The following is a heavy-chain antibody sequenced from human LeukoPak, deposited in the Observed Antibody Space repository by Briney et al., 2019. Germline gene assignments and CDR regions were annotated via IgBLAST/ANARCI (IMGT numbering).Heavy chain of an antibody. D-gene: IGHD6-19*01. CDR2: FDPEDGET. CDR3: ATEVLAVAGTDY. Sequence: ASVKVSCKVSGYTLTELSMHWVRQAPGKGLEWMGGFDPEDGETIYAQKFQGRVTMTEDTSTDTAYMELSSLRSEDTAAYYCATEVLAVAGTDYWGQGTLVTVSS. J-gene: IGHJ4*02. V-gene: IGHV1-24*01. CDR1: GYTLTELS.